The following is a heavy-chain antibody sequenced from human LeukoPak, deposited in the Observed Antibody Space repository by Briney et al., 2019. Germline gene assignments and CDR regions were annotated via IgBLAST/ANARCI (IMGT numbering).Heavy chain of an antibody. CDR2: IYPGDSDT. D-gene: IGHD6-6*01. CDR1: GYSFTSYW. Sequence: GESLKISCKGSGYSFTSYWIGWVRQMPGKGLEWMGIIYPGDSDTRYSPSFQGQITISADKSINTAYLQWSSLKASDTAMYYCARREYSTSYLPGPAANFDFWGQGTLVTVSS. J-gene: IGHJ4*02. V-gene: IGHV5-51*01. CDR3: ARREYSTSYLPGPAANFDF.